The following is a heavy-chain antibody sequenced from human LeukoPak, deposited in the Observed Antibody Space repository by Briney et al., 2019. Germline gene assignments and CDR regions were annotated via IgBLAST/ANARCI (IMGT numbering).Heavy chain of an antibody. V-gene: IGHV1-18*01. J-gene: IGHJ4*02. D-gene: IGHD3-22*01. CDR2: ISAYNGNT. CDR3: AREMYYYDSSGYYYVHGGKDSFDY. Sequence: GASVKVSCKASGYTFTSYGISWVRRAPGQGLEGMGWISAYNGNTNYAQKLQGRVTMTTDTSTSTAYMELRSLRSDDTAVYYCAREMYYYDSSGYYYVHGGKDSFDYWGQGTLVTVSS. CDR1: GYTFTSYG.